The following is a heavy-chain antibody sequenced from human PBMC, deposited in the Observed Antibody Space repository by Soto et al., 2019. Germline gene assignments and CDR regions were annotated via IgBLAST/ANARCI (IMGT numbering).Heavy chain of an antibody. Sequence: PSETLSLTCTVSGGSISIYYWSWIRQPPGKGLEWIGNIYNSGSTNYNPSLKSRVTVSVDTSRHQFSLKLSSVTAADTAMYYCASLYCSGDSCYWDYWGQGTLVT. CDR1: GGSISIYY. D-gene: IGHD2-15*01. CDR3: ASLYCSGDSCYWDY. CDR2: IYNSGST. J-gene: IGHJ4*02. V-gene: IGHV4-59*01.